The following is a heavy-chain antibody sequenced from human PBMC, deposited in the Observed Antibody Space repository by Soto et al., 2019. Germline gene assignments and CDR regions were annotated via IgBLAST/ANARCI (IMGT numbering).Heavy chain of an antibody. Sequence: PSETLSLTCAVSGGSISNSNFWSWVRQPPGKGLEWIGEISHSGTTGYNPSLKSRVTISVDTSKNQFSLKLSSVTAADTAVYYCARGAQYYYGSGRDYYYYYGMDVWGQGTTVTVSS. CDR3: ARGAQYYYGSGRDYYYYYGMDV. CDR2: ISHSGTT. CDR1: GGSISNSNF. D-gene: IGHD3-10*01. V-gene: IGHV4-4*02. J-gene: IGHJ6*02.